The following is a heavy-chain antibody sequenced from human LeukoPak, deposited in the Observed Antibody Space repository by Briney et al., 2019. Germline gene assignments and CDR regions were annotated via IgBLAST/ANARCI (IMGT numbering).Heavy chain of an antibody. Sequence: SETLSLTCAVYGESFSGYYWNWIRQPPGKGLEWIGEINHSGSTNYNPSLKSRVTISVDTSKNQFSLKLTSVTAADTAVYYCARGLYYDTTGYYQDWGQGTLVIVSS. CDR1: GESFSGYY. D-gene: IGHD3-22*01. CDR3: ARGLYYDTTGYYQD. V-gene: IGHV4-34*01. CDR2: INHSGST. J-gene: IGHJ4*02.